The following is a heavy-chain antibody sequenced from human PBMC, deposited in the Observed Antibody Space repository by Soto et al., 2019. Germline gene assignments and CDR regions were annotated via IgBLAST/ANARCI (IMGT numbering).Heavy chain of an antibody. CDR1: GGSISSGGYY. CDR3: ARGHKDYDFWSSYFDY. J-gene: IGHJ4*02. Sequence: PSETLSLTCTVSGGSISSGGYYWSWIRQHPGKGLEWIGYIYYSGSTYYNPSLKSRVTISVDTSKNQFSLKLSSVTAADTAVYYCARGHKDYDFWSSYFDYWGQGTLVTVSS. V-gene: IGHV4-31*03. D-gene: IGHD3-3*01. CDR2: IYYSGST.